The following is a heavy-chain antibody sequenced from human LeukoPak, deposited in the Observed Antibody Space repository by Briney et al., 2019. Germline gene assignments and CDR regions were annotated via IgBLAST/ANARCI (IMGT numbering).Heavy chain of an antibody. Sequence: PGGSLRLSCTASGFTFSNFWMGWVRQAPGKGLEWVANIKQDETEKFYLGSVKGRFTISRDNAKNSLYLQMNSLRAEDTAVYYCARRVGCSSTSCPRGLFDYWGQGTLVTVSS. CDR1: GFTFSNFW. D-gene: IGHD2-2*01. CDR2: IKQDETEK. V-gene: IGHV3-7*01. J-gene: IGHJ4*02. CDR3: ARRVGCSSTSCPRGLFDY.